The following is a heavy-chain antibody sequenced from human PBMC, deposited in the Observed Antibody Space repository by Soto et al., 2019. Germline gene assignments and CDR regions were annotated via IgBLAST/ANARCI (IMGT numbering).Heavy chain of an antibody. D-gene: IGHD3-9*01. CDR3: ARDADILPGSDAFDI. CDR1: GFTFSDYY. Sequence: QVQLVESGGGLVKPGGSLRLSCAASGFTFSDYYMSWIRQAPGKGLEWVSYISSSSSYTNYAASVKGRFTISSDNAKNSLYLQMTSLIAEDTAVYYCARDADILPGSDAFDIWGQGTMVTVSS. CDR2: ISSSSSYT. V-gene: IGHV3-11*05. J-gene: IGHJ3*02.